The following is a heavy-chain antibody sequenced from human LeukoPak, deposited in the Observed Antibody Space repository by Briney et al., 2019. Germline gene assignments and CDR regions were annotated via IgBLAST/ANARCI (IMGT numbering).Heavy chain of an antibody. J-gene: IGHJ4*02. Sequence: SETLSLTCTVSGDSISSSSYYWGWIRQPPGKGLEWIGTIYYSGSTYYNPSLKSRVTISVDTSKNQFSLKLTSVTAADTAVYYCASNGVEGYYFDYWGQGTLVTVSS. D-gene: IGHD3-10*01. CDR1: GDSISSSSYY. CDR3: ASNGVEGYYFDY. CDR2: IYYSGST. V-gene: IGHV4-39*01.